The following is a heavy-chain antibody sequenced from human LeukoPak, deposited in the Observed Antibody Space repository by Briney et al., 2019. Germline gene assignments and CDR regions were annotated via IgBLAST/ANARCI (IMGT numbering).Heavy chain of an antibody. D-gene: IGHD6-19*01. CDR3: ARRYSSGWYRGYYYYMDV. V-gene: IGHV4-34*01. CDR2: INHSGST. CDR1: GGSFSGYY. Sequence: SETLSLTCAVYGGSFSGYYWSWIRQPPGKGLEWIGEINHSGSTNYNPSLKSRVTISVDTSKKQFSLKLSSVTAADTAVYYCARRYSSGWYRGYYYYMDVWGKGTTVTISS. J-gene: IGHJ6*03.